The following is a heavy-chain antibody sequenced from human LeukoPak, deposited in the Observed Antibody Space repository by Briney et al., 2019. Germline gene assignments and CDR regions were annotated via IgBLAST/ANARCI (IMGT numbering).Heavy chain of an antibody. V-gene: IGHV1-8*01. CDR2: MNPNRGNT. Sequence: ASVKVSCKASGYTFTSYDINWVRQATGQGLEWMGWMNPNRGNTGYAQKFQGRVPMTRNTSISTAYMELSSLRSEDTAVYYCARKFITMVRGVITYYYYYYMDVWGKGTTVTVS. CDR3: ARKFITMVRGVITYYYYYYMDV. J-gene: IGHJ6*03. D-gene: IGHD3-10*01. CDR1: GYTFTSYD.